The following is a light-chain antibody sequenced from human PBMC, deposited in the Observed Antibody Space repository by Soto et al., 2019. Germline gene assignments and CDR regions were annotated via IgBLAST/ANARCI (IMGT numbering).Light chain of an antibody. CDR2: DVT. J-gene: IGLJ3*02. CDR3: SSYASSSPNWV. CDR1: SGDLGPYHY. V-gene: IGLV2-14*03. Sequence: QAVVTQPASVSGSPGQSITISCTGTSGDLGPYHYVSWYQQHPGKAPKLLIYDVTDRPSGVSDRFSGSKSGNTASLTISGLQADDEADYYCSSYASSSPNWVFGGGTKLTVL.